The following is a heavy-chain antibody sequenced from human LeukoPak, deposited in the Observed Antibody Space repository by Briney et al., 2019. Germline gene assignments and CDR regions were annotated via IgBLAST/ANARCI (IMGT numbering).Heavy chain of an antibody. Sequence: PGGSLRLSCAASGFTFSSSSMSWVRQVPGKGLEWVSVISGSGGSTDYADSVKGRFTISRDNSKNTLYLQINSLRAEDTAVYYCAKGSGWYVWGQGTLVTVSS. J-gene: IGHJ4*02. CDR2: ISGSGGST. CDR3: AKGSGWYV. V-gene: IGHV3-23*01. CDR1: GFTFSSSS. D-gene: IGHD6-19*01.